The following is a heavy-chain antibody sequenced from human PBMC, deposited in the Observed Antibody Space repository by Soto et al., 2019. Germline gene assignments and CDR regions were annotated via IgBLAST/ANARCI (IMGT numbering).Heavy chain of an antibody. J-gene: IGHJ3*02. Sequence: EVQLAESGGGLVQPGGSLRLSCAASGFTFSSFWMNWVRQAPGKGLEWVANIKQDGSEKFYVDSVKGRFAISRDNAKNSLYLKMNRLRAEDTAVYYCARDPDSSGWYRGAFDIWGQGTMVTVSS. CDR2: IKQDGSEK. CDR1: GFTFSSFW. CDR3: ARDPDSSGWYRGAFDI. D-gene: IGHD6-19*01. V-gene: IGHV3-7*01.